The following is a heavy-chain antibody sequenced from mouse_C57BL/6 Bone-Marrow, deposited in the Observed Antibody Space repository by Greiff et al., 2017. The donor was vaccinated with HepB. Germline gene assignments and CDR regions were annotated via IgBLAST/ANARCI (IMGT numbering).Heavy chain of an antibody. CDR2: IRSKSNNYAT. Sequence: EVQGVESGGGLVQPKGSLKLSCAASGFSFNTYAMNWVRQAPGKGLEWVARIRSKSNNYATYYADSVKDRFTISRDDSESMLYLQMNNLKTEDTAMYYCVRITPHYYGSSYGYFDVWGTGTTVTVSS. V-gene: IGHV10-1*01. J-gene: IGHJ1*03. CDR1: GFSFNTYA. D-gene: IGHD1-1*01. CDR3: VRITPHYYGSSYGYFDV.